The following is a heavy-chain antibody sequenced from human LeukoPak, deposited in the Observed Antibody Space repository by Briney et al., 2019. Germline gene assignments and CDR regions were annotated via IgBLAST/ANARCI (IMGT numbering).Heavy chain of an antibody. CDR2: IDLKRGGA. Sequence: ASVKVSCKASGYTFTDFWIHWVRQAPGQGLEWMGWIDLKRGGATSAQRFQGRLTLTSDASINTAYLELTDLTPDDTAVYFCARDFTHQLFDFWGQGTLVTVSS. V-gene: IGHV1-2*02. CDR3: ARDFTHQLFDF. CDR1: GYTFTDFW. J-gene: IGHJ4*02. D-gene: IGHD1-1*01.